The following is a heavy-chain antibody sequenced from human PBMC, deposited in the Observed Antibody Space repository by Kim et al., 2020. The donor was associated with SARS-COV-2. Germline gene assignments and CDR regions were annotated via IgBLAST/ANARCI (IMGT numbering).Heavy chain of an antibody. CDR3: ARTYYGYSSSWSTGY. J-gene: IGHJ4*02. Sequence: GGSLRLSCAASGFTFSSYAMSWVRQAPGTGLEWVSAISGSGGSTYYADSVKGRFTIFRDNSKNTLYLQMNSLRAEDTAVYYCARTYYGYSSSWSTGYWGQGTLVTVSS. CDR1: GFTFSSYA. CDR2: ISGSGGST. V-gene: IGHV3-23*01. D-gene: IGHD6-13*01.